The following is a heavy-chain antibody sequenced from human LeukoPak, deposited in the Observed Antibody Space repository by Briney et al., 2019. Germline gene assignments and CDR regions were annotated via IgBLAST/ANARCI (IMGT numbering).Heavy chain of an antibody. J-gene: IGHJ4*02. CDR3: AREDRDSSGYYDY. D-gene: IGHD3-22*01. CDR1: GYSISSGYY. Sequence: SETLSLTCTVSGYSISSGYYWGWIRPPPGKGLEWIGSIYHSGSTYYNPSLKSRVTISVDTSKNQFSLKLSSVTAADTAVYYCAREDRDSSGYYDYWGQGTLVTVSS. CDR2: IYHSGST. V-gene: IGHV4-38-2*02.